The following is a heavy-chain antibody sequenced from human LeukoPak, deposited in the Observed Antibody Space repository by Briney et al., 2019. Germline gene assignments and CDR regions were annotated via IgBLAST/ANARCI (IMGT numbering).Heavy chain of an antibody. J-gene: IGHJ4*02. Sequence: SETLSLTCTVSGGSISSYYWSWIRQPPGKGLEWIGYISDSGSTSYSFSLKSRVTTSVDTSKNQFSLKLSSVTAADTAVYYCARYVGTTNLFDYWGQGTLVTVSS. CDR3: ARYVGTTNLFDY. D-gene: IGHD1-26*01. V-gene: IGHV4-59*13. CDR1: GGSISSYY. CDR2: ISDSGST.